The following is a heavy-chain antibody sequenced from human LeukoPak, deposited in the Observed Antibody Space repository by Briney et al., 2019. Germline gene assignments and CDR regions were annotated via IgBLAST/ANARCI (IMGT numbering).Heavy chain of an antibody. CDR2: ISSSSSYI. CDR1: GFTFSSYS. D-gene: IGHD6-13*01. CDR3: ARDIAGTDFDY. V-gene: IGHV3-21*01. Sequence: GGSLRLSCAASGFTFSSYSTNWVRQAPGKGLEWVSSISSSSSYIYYADSVKGRFTISRDNAKNSLYLQMNSLRAEDTAVYYCARDIAGTDFDYWGQGTLVTVSS. J-gene: IGHJ4*02.